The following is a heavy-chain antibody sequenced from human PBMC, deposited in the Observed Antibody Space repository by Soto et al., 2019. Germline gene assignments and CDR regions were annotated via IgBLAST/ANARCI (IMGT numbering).Heavy chain of an antibody. Sequence: QVQLVESGGGVVQPGRSLRLSCAASRFTFSSYGMHWVRQAPGKGLEWVAVIWYDGSNKYYADSVKGRFTISRDNSKNTLYLQMNSLRAEDTAVYYCARDFGIAAAGTYYYYGMDVWGQGTTVTVSS. J-gene: IGHJ6*02. CDR3: ARDFGIAAAGTYYYYGMDV. D-gene: IGHD6-13*01. CDR2: IWYDGSNK. V-gene: IGHV3-33*01. CDR1: RFTFSSYG.